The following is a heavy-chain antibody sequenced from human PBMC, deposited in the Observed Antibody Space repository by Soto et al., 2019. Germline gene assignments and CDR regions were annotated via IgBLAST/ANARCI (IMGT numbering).Heavy chain of an antibody. D-gene: IGHD6-13*01. Sequence: ASVKVSCKASGYTFTSYYMHWVRQAPGQGLEWMGWINTNTGNPTYAQGFTGRFVFSLDTSVSTAYLQICGLKAEDTAVYYCATSYSSSWIGYYYYMDVWGKGTTVTVSS. CDR1: GYTFTSYY. V-gene: IGHV7-4-1*01. CDR3: ATSYSSSWIGYYYYMDV. CDR2: INTNTGNP. J-gene: IGHJ6*03.